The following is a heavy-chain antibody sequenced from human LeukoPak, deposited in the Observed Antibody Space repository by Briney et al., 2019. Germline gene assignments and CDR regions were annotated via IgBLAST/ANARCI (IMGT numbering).Heavy chain of an antibody. CDR2: TSSGSTYI. J-gene: IGHJ4*02. D-gene: IGHD6-19*01. CDR3: ARDKGAVAGKPLFDY. V-gene: IGHV3-21*01. CDR1: GFTFSSYS. Sequence: GGSLRLSCAASGFTFSSYSMNWVRQAPGKGLEWVSATSSGSTYIYYTDSVKGRFTISRDNAKNSLYLQMNSLRAEDTAVYYCARDKGAVAGKPLFDYWGQGTLVTVSS.